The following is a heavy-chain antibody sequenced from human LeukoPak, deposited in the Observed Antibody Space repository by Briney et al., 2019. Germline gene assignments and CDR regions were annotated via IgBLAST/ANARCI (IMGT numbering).Heavy chain of an antibody. CDR2: IDGGGGST. CDR1: GFSFTSYT. Sequence: PGGSLRLSCAASGFSFTSYTMNWVRQAPGKGLEWVSAIDGGGGSTYYADSVKGRFAISRDNSKNTLYLQMNSLRAGDTAVYYCVKVESMVRGVTPTDYWGQGTLVTVSS. CDR3: VKVESMVRGVTPTDY. D-gene: IGHD3-10*01. J-gene: IGHJ4*02. V-gene: IGHV3-23*01.